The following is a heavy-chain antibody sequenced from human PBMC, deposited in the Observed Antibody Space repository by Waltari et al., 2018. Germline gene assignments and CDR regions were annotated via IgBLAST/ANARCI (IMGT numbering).Heavy chain of an antibody. J-gene: IGHJ2*01. CDR2: INAGNGNT. CDR3: ARDLVGYDILTGYYLYWYFDL. Sequence: QVQLVQSGAEVKKPGASVKVSCKASGYTFTSYAMHWVRQAPGQRLEWMGWINAGNGNTKYSQKFQGRVTITRETSASTAYMELSSLRSEDTAVYYCARDLVGYDILTGYYLYWYFDLWGRGTLVTVSS. CDR1: GYTFTSYA. V-gene: IGHV1-3*01. D-gene: IGHD3-9*01.